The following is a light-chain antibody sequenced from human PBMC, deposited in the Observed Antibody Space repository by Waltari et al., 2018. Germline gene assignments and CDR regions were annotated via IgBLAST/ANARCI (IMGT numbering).Light chain of an antibody. CDR2: AAS. J-gene: IGKJ1*01. CDR3: QKYVNAPAT. Sequence: DIQMTQSPSPLSAYVGDRVPITCRASQGIINYLAWYQQKPGKVPKLLIYAASTLQSGVPSRFSGSGSGTDFTLTISSLQPEDAATYYCQKYVNAPATFGQGTKVEIK. CDR1: QGIINY. V-gene: IGKV1-27*01.